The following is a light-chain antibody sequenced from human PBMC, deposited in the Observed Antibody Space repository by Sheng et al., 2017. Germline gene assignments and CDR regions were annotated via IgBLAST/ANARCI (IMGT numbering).Light chain of an antibody. CDR3: QQRSNWPLT. Sequence: KVMTQSPATLSVSPGERATLSCRASQSVGNNLAWYQQKPGQAPRLLIYDASNRATGIPARFSGSGSGTDFTLTISSLEPEDFAVYYCQQRSNWPLTFGGGTKVEIK. V-gene: IGKV3-11*01. CDR2: DAS. CDR1: QSVGNN. J-gene: IGKJ4*01.